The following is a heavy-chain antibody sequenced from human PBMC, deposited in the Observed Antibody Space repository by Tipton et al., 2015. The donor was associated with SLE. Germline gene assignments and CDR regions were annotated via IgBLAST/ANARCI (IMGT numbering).Heavy chain of an antibody. J-gene: IGHJ5*01. V-gene: IGHV4-31*03. Sequence: TLSLTCTVSGGSISSGDCYWTWIRQLPGKGLEWIGYIYYSGSTSYSSSLKSRLTISMDTSKNQFSLKLTSVTAADTAMYYCARVERWVQTRGVGSWGPGSLVAVSS. CDR3: ARVERWVQTRGVGS. CDR2: IYYSGST. D-gene: IGHD5-24*01. CDR1: GGSISSGDCY.